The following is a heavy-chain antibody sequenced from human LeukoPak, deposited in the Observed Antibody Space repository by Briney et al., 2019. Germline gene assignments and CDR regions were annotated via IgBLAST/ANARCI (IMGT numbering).Heavy chain of an antibody. J-gene: IGHJ4*02. D-gene: IGHD5-24*01. Sequence: PGGSLRLSCAASGFTFSSYWMNWLRLAPGQGLEWVASVKEDGSEKHYVDSVKGRFTISRDNAKNSLYLQMNNMRVEDTAVYYCATGTWLGNGYWGQGTLVTVSS. V-gene: IGHV3-7*01. CDR1: GFTFSSYW. CDR2: VKEDGSEK. CDR3: ATGTWLGNGY.